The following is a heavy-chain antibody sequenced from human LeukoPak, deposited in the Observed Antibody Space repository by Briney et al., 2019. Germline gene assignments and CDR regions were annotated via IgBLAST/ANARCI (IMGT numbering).Heavy chain of an antibody. CDR3: ASRDYYYYYMDV. D-gene: IGHD3-10*01. V-gene: IGHV3-11*04. J-gene: IGHJ6*03. CDR2: ISSSGSTI. CDR1: GFTFSDYY. Sequence: PGGSLRLSCAASGFTFSDYYMSWIRQAPGKGLEWVSYISSSGSTIYYADSVKGRFTISRDNAKNSLYLQMNSLRAEDTAVYYCASRDYYYYYMDVRGKGTTVTVSS.